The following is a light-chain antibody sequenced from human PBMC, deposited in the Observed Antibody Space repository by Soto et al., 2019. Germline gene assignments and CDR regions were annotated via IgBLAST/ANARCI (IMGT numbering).Light chain of an antibody. CDR2: DVR. V-gene: IGLV2-14*01. J-gene: IGLJ1*01. CDR1: SRDVGGYNY. CDR3: TSYTSSTPFYV. Sequence: QSALTQPASVSGSPGQSITISCTGTSRDVGGYNYVSWYQQHPGKAPKLMIYDVRNRPSGVSNRFSGSKSVNTASLTISGLQAEDEADYYCTSYTSSTPFYVFGTGTKVTVL.